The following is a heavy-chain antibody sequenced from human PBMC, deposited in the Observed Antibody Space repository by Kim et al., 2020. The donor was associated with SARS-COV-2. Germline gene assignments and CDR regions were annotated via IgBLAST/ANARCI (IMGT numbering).Heavy chain of an antibody. CDR2: ISWDSGRI. D-gene: IGHD1-1*01. Sequence: GGSLRLSCAASGFTFGDYAMHWVRQAPGKGLEWVSGISWDSGRIAYADSVKGRLTISRDNAKNSLYLQLNSLRAEDTALYYCAKDTYMGRNLHAFDVWGQGTMVTVSS. CDR3: AKDTYMGRNLHAFDV. V-gene: IGHV3-9*01. J-gene: IGHJ3*01. CDR1: GFTFGDYA.